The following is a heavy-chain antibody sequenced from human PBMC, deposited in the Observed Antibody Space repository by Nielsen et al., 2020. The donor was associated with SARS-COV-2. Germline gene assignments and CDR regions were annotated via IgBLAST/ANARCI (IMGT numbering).Heavy chain of an antibody. CDR2: IYPDDSDT. D-gene: IGHD3-10*01. J-gene: IGHJ3*02. V-gene: IGHV5-51*01. CDR1: GYSFTSYW. Sequence: KVSCKGSGYSFTSYWIGWVRQMPGKGLEWMGIIYPDDSDTRYSPSFQGQVTISADKSISTAYLQWSSLKASDTAMYYCASQNNTYYYGQAFDIWGQGTMVTVSS. CDR3: ASQNNTYYYGQAFDI.